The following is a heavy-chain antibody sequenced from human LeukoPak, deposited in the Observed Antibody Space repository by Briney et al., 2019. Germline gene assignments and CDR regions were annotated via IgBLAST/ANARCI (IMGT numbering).Heavy chain of an antibody. V-gene: IGHV3-30*03. CDR2: ISYDGSNK. CDR1: GFTFSSYG. D-gene: IGHD1-26*01. J-gene: IGHJ4*02. Sequence: GGSLRLSCAASGFTFSSYGMHWVRQAPGKGLEWVAVISYDGSNKYYADSVKGRFTLSRDNSKNTLYLQMNSLRAEDTAVYFCARVSSYLVMWSFFDYWGQGTLVTVSS. CDR3: ARVSSYLVMWSFFDY.